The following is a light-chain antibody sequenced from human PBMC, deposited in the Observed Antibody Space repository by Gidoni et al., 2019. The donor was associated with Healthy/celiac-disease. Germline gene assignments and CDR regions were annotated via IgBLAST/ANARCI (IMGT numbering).Light chain of an antibody. V-gene: IGKV4-1*01. CDR1: QSVLYSSNNKNY. CDR3: QQYYSTPLT. J-gene: IGKJ4*01. Sequence: DIVMTQSPDSLAVSLGERANINCQSSQSVLYSSNNKNYLAWYQQKPGQPPKLLIYWASTRESGVPDRFRGSGSGTDFTLTISSLQAEDVAVSYCQQYYSTPLTFGGGTKVEIK. CDR2: WAS.